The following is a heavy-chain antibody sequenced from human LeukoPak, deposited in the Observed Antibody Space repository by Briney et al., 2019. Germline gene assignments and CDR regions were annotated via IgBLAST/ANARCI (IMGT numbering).Heavy chain of an antibody. D-gene: IGHD3-22*01. CDR1: GLTFDDYA. Sequence: QAGGSLRLSCAASGLTFDDYAMHWVRQAPGKALEWVSGISWNSGSIGYADSVKGRFTISRDNAKNSLYLQMNSLRAEDMALYYCAKDNYYDSSGFFDYWGQGTLVTVSS. V-gene: IGHV3-9*03. J-gene: IGHJ4*02. CDR3: AKDNYYDSSGFFDY. CDR2: ISWNSGSI.